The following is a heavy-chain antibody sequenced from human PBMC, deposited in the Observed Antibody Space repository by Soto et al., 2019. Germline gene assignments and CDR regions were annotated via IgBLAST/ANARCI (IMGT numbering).Heavy chain of an antibody. J-gene: IGHJ4*02. CDR3: ARRPLVRGIIPYYFDY. Sequence: QLQLLESGPGLVKPSETLSLTCTVSGGSVSNNSYYWGWIRQPPWKRLEWIGSVYYSGSAYYNPSLKIRLNISVDTSMTHFSLKLSSVTAADTAIYYCARRPLVRGIIPYYFDYWGQGTLVTVSS. D-gene: IGHD3-10*01. CDR2: VYYSGSA. V-gene: IGHV4-39*02. CDR1: GGSVSNNSYY.